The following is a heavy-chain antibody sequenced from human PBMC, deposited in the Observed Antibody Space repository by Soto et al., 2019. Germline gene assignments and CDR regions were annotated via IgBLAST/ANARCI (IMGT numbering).Heavy chain of an antibody. CDR2: ISGSGGST. V-gene: IGHV3-23*01. CDR1: GFTFSSYA. CDR3: AKDLYCSGGSCYPDYYYYGMDV. D-gene: IGHD2-15*01. Sequence: PGGSLRLSCAASGFTFSSYAMSWVRQAPGKGLEWVSAISGSGGSTYYADSVKGRFTISRDNSKNTLYLQMNSLRAEDTAVYYCAKDLYCSGGSCYPDYYYYGMDVWGQGTTVTVSS. J-gene: IGHJ6*02.